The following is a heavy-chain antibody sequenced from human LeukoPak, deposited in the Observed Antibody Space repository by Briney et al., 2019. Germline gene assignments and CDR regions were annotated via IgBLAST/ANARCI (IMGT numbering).Heavy chain of an antibody. V-gene: IGHV1-46*01. CDR3: AREAVTIFGLVRTQTTKGPHRFDP. J-gene: IGHJ5*02. CDR2: INPSGGST. CDR1: GYSFTSYH. D-gene: IGHD3-3*01. Sequence: ASVKVSCKASGYSFTSYHMHWVRQAPGQGLEWMGIINPSGGSTNYAQKFQGRVTMTRDMSTSTVYMVLSSLRSEDTAVYYCAREAVTIFGLVRTQTTKGPHRFDPWGQGTLVTVSS.